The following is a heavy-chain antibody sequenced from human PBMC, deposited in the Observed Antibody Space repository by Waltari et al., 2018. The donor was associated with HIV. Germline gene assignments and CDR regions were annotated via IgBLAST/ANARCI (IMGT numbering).Heavy chain of an antibody. Sequence: QVQLHQWGAGLLKPSENLSLTCAVYNDDGPSFREYYWSFRDYYLTWIRQSPGKGLEWIGEVDYSGSTNQTPSLRSRVSISVDTSKRQFSLRVSSVTDADTAVYYCARGVGYDYVWGSYADYWSQGTLVAVSS. J-gene: IGHJ4*02. CDR1: NDDGPSFREYYWSFRDYY. CDR3: ARGVGYDYVWGSYADY. D-gene: IGHD3-16*01. V-gene: IGHV4-34*01. CDR2: VDYSGST.